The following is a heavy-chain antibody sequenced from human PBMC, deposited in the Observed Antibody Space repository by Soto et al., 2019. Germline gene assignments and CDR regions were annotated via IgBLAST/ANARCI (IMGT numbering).Heavy chain of an antibody. J-gene: IGHJ4*02. CDR1: GGSFSGYY. CDR3: ARGVTYCYDSSGYYCFDY. V-gene: IGHV4-34*01. D-gene: IGHD3-22*01. CDR2: INHSGST. Sequence: SETLSLTCAVYGGSFSGYYWSWIRQPPGKGLEWIGEINHSGSTNYNPSLKSRVTISVDTAKDQFSLKLSSVTAADTSVYYCARGVTYCYDSSGYYCFDYWGQGTLVTVSS.